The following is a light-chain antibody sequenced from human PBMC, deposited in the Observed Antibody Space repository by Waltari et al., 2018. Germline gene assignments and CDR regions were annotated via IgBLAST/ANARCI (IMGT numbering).Light chain of an antibody. CDR1: SVGSKI. V-gene: IGLV3-21*02. CDR2: DAT. J-gene: IGLJ1*01. CDR3: QVWADSSDFV. Sequence: SYVLTQPPSVSVAPGQTARITCGGNSVGSKIVHWYQRKPGQAPVVVVYDATERPSGIPDRVSGSNSENTATLTINGVEAGDEADYFCQVWADSSDFVCGSGTKVTVL.